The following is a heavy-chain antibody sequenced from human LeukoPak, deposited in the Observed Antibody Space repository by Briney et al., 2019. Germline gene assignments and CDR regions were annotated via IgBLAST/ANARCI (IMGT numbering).Heavy chain of an antibody. CDR2: ISGSGGST. Sequence: GGSLRLSCAASGFTFSSYAMSWVRQAPGKGLEWVSAISGSGGSTYYADSVKGRFTISRDNSKNTLYLQMNSLRAEDTAVYYCARIDSSGYYDAVDYWGQGTLVTVSS. V-gene: IGHV3-23*01. J-gene: IGHJ4*02. CDR1: GFTFSSYA. D-gene: IGHD3-22*01. CDR3: ARIDSSGYYDAVDY.